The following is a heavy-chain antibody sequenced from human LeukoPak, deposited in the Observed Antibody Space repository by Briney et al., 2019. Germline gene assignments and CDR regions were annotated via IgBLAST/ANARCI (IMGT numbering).Heavy chain of an antibody. J-gene: IGHJ4*02. Sequence: GGSLRLSCAASGFTFSRFWMSWVRQAPGKGLEWVAYIKKTGSETYYVDSVKGRFTITRDNTRNSLFLQMYSLRAEDTAVYFCAREDGYCSGGNCYSYFDSWGQGTLVTVSS. V-gene: IGHV3-7*01. CDR1: GFTFSRFW. CDR3: AREDGYCSGGNCYSYFDS. D-gene: IGHD2-15*01. CDR2: IKKTGSET.